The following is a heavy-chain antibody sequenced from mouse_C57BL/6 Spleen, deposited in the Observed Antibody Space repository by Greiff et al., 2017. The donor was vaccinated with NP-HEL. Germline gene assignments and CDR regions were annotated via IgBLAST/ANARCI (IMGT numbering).Heavy chain of an antibody. CDR1: GYTFTSYW. V-gene: IGHV1-72*01. D-gene: IGHD2-5*01. CDR2: IDPYSGGT. CDR3: ARRSNYEGCDAKDY. J-gene: IGHJ4*01. Sequence: QVQLQQPGAELVKPGASVKLSCKASGYTFTSYWMHWVKQRPGRGLEWIGRIDPYSGGTKYNEKFKSKATLTVDKPSSTAYMQLSSLTSEDSAVYYCARRSNYEGCDAKDYWGQGTSVTVSS.